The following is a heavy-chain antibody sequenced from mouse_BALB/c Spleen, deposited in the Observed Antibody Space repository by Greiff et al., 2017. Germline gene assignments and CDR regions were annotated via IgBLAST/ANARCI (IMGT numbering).Heavy chain of an antibody. CDR1: GFTFSSFG. V-gene: IGHV5-17*02. Sequence: EVMLVESGGGLVQPGGSRKLSCAASGFTFSSFGMHWVRQAPEKGLEWVAYISSGSSTIYYADTVKGRFTISRDNPKNTLFLQMTSLRSEDTAMYYCARGDPYAMDYWGQGTSVTVSS. CDR2: ISSGSSTI. J-gene: IGHJ4*01. CDR3: ARGDPYAMDY.